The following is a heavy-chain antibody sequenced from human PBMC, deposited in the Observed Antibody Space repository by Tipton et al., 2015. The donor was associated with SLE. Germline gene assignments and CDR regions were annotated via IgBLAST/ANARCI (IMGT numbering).Heavy chain of an antibody. CDR3: AKELEGPSGSYGYFRH. Sequence: SLRLSCAASGFSFSRLGMHWVRQAPGKGLEWVAIIWSNGINQYYADSVKGRFTISRDNSKNTLYLQMNSLRAEDTAVYYCAKELEGPSGSYGYFRHWGQGTLVTVSS. V-gene: IGHV3-33*06. CDR2: IWSNGINQ. J-gene: IGHJ1*01. CDR1: GFSFSRLG. D-gene: IGHD1-26*01.